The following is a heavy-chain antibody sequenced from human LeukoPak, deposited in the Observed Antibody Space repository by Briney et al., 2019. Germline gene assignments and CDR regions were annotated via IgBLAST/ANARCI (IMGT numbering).Heavy chain of an antibody. CDR3: AKDRDWDSSSWFDY. D-gene: IGHD6-13*01. V-gene: IGHV3-9*01. J-gene: IGHJ4*02. Sequence: GGSLRLSCAASGFTFDDYAMHWVRQAPGKGLEWVSGISWISTSIDYADSVKGRFTISRDNAKNSLYLQMNTLRAEDTAFYYCAKDRDWDSSSWFDYWGQGTLVTVSS. CDR1: GFTFDDYA. CDR2: ISWISTSI.